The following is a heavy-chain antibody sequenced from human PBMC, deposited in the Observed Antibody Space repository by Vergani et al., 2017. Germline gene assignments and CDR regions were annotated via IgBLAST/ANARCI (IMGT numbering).Heavy chain of an antibody. Sequence: QVQLQESGPGLVKPSETLSLTCTVSGYSISSGYYWGWIRQPPGKGLEWIGSIYHSGSTYYNPSRKSRVTISVDTSNNQFSLKLRSVTAAATAVYYCARDSXGYVWGGYEAWFDPWGQGTLVTVSS. CDR3: ARDSXGYVWGGYEAWFDP. V-gene: IGHV4-38-2*02. CDR2: IYHSGST. CDR1: GYSISSGYY. D-gene: IGHD3-16*01. J-gene: IGHJ5*02.